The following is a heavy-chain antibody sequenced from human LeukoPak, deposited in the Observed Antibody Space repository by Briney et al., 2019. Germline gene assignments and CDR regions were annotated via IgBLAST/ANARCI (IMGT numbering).Heavy chain of an antibody. CDR3: AKEIWPTVTIPGRTYFDY. J-gene: IGHJ4*02. CDR2: MRYDGSNK. CDR1: AFTFSSYG. V-gene: IGHV3-30*02. Sequence: GGSLRLSCAASAFTFSSYGMHWVRQAPGKGLEWVAFMRYDGSNKKYADSVKGRFTISKDNSENTLYLQMNSLRTEDTAVYSCAKEIWPTVTIPGRTYFDYWGQGTLVTVSS. D-gene: IGHD4-17*01.